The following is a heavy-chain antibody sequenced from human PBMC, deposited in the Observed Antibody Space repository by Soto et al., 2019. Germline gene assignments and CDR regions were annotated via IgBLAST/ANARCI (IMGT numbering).Heavy chain of an antibody. J-gene: IGHJ4*02. CDR2: ISGSGSP. CDR3: SREVQPVFRREYDY. CDR1: GFPFISHT. V-gene: IGHV3-21*04. Sequence: EVQLVESGGGLVKPGGSLRLSCAVSGFPFISHTLNWVRQAPGKGREWVSSISGSGSPYYADSVKGRFTISRDNAQNSLYLEMSGLRAEDTAVYYFSREVQPVFRREYDYWGQGTLVTVSS.